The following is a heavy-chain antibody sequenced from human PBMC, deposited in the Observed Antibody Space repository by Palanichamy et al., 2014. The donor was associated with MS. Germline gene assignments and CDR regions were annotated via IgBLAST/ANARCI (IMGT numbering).Heavy chain of an antibody. V-gene: IGHV3-7*01. CDR3: ARDRTDYGGNTRGDY. D-gene: IGHD4-23*01. CDR2: IKQDGSEK. Sequence: EVQLVESGGGLVQPGGSLRLSCAASGFTFSSYWMSWVRQAPGRGLEWVANIKQDGSEKYYGGSVKGRVTISRDNAENSLYLQMNSLRAEDTAVYYCARDRTDYGGNTRGDYWGQGTLVTVSS. CDR1: GFTFSSYW. J-gene: IGHJ4*02.